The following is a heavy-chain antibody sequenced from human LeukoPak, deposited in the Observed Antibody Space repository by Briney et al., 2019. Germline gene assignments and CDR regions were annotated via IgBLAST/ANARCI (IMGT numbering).Heavy chain of an antibody. CDR1: GLPFSFYW. Sequence: GGSLRLSCAASGLPFSFYWMSWVRQAAGNGLEWVANIKQDGSEKYYVDSVKGRFTISRDNAKNSLYLQMNSLRAEDTAVYYCARDGCSSTSCYTRGDVWGKGTTVTVSS. D-gene: IGHD2-2*01. V-gene: IGHV3-7*01. CDR3: ARDGCSSTSCYTRGDV. J-gene: IGHJ6*04. CDR2: IKQDGSEK.